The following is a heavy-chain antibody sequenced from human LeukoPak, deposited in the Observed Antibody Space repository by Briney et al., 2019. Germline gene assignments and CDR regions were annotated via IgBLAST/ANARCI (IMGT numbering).Heavy chain of an antibody. CDR1: GYTFTSYD. CDR2: MNPNSGNT. V-gene: IGHV1-8*01. CDR3: SRTMVRGVIDGFDP. Sequence: ASVKVSCKASGYTFTSYDINWVRQATGQGLEWMGWMNPNSGNTGYAQKFQGRVTITRNTSISTAYMELSSLRSEDTAVYYCSRTMVRGVIDGFDPWGQGTLVTVSS. D-gene: IGHD3-10*01. J-gene: IGHJ5*02.